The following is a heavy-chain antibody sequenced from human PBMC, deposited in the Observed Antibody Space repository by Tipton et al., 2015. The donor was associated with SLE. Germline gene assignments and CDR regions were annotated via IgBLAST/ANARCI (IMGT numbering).Heavy chain of an antibody. Sequence: TLSLTCIVSGGSISSYYWSWIRQPPGKGLEWIGYIYYSGSTNYNPSLKSRVTISVDTSKNQFSLKLSSVTAADTAVYYCASLTGGLDYWGQGTLVTVSS. D-gene: IGHD7-27*01. V-gene: IGHV4-59*08. J-gene: IGHJ4*02. CDR1: GGSISSYY. CDR2: IYYSGST. CDR3: ASLTGGLDY.